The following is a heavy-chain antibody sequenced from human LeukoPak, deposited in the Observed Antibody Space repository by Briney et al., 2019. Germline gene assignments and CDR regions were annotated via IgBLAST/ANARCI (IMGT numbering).Heavy chain of an antibody. CDR2: IDSDGSST. V-gene: IGHV3-74*01. CDR3: ARGSSRSFDY. CDR1: GFTLSNYW. D-gene: IGHD6-19*01. Sequence: GGSLRLSCAASGFTLSNYWMHRVRQAPGKGLVWVSRIDSDGSSTSNVDSVKGRFTISRDNSKNTLYLQMSSLRAEDTAVYYCARGSSRSFDYWGQGTLVTVSS. J-gene: IGHJ4*02.